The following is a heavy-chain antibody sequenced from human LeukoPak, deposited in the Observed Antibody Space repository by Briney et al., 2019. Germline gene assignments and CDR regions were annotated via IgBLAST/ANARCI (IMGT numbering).Heavy chain of an antibody. CDR2: ISWNSGSI. V-gene: IGHV3-9*01. Sequence: GRSLRLSCAASGFTFDDYAMHWVRQAPGKGLEWVSGISWNSGSIGYADSVKGRFTISRDNAKNSLYLQMNSLRAEDTALYYCAKDTPICSSTGCYGWYFDLWGRGTLVTVSS. J-gene: IGHJ2*01. D-gene: IGHD2-2*01. CDR1: GFTFDDYA. CDR3: AKDTPICSSTGCYGWYFDL.